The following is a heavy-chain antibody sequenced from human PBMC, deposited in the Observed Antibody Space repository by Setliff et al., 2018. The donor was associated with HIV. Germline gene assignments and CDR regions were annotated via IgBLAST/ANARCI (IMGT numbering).Heavy chain of an antibody. Sequence: LTCAVYGGSFSDYYWTWIRQPPGNGLEWIGSIYHTGSTYYNPSLNDRATISLDTSKNQFSLKLSSVTAADTAVYYCARDASGYSSSWYPFYYYYMDVWGKGTTVTVSS. CDR3: ARDASGYSSSWYPFYYYYMDV. D-gene: IGHD6-13*01. CDR1: GGSFSDYY. V-gene: IGHV4-34*01. CDR2: IYHTGST. J-gene: IGHJ6*03.